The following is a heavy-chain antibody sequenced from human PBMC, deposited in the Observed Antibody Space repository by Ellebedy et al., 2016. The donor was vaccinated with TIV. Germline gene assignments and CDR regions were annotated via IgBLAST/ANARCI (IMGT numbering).Heavy chain of an antibody. Sequence: GGSLRLSCAASGFTFSSYSMNWARQAPGKGLEWVSSISSSSGYRYYADSVKGRFTIPRDNAKNSLYLQMNSLRAEDTAVYYCARVYGDYRMDVWGQGTTVTVSS. J-gene: IGHJ6*02. V-gene: IGHV3-21*01. CDR2: ISSSSGYR. CDR3: ARVYGDYRMDV. D-gene: IGHD4/OR15-4a*01. CDR1: GFTFSSYS.